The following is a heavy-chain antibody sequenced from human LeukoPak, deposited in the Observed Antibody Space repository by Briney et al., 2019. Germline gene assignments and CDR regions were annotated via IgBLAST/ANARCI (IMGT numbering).Heavy chain of an antibody. Sequence: GAPLQISGEGSGSIFTSYWIGWGRQLRGKGLEWRGIIYPGDSDTRYSPSFQGQVTISADKSISTTYLQWSSLKASDTAMYYCARQKRGIAARPGFDYWGQGTLVTVSS. CDR1: GSIFTSYW. V-gene: IGHV5-51*01. D-gene: IGHD6-6*01. CDR3: ARQKRGIAARPGFDY. CDR2: IYPGDSDT. J-gene: IGHJ4*02.